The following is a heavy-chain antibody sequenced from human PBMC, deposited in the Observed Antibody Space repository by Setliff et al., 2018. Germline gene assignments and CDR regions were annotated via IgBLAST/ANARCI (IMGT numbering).Heavy chain of an antibody. CDR3: TTDPSPTFGGVIGAAFDF. CDR1: GFTFSTAW. Sequence: VGSLRLSCAASGFTFSTAWMNWVRQAPGKGLEWVGRIKGKNDGLATDYAAPVKGRFTISRDDSKNTLYLQMNSLKTEDTAVYYCTTDPSPTFGGVIGAAFDFWGQGTMVT. CDR2: IKGKNDGLAT. V-gene: IGHV3-15*07. J-gene: IGHJ3*01. D-gene: IGHD3-16*01.